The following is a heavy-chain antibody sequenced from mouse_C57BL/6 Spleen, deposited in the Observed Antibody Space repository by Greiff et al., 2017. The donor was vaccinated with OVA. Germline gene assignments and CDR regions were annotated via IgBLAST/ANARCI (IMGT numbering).Heavy chain of an antibody. J-gene: IGHJ2*01. CDR3: ARERNYDGSRRFDY. V-gene: IGHV3-6*01. Sequence: EVKLVESGPGLVKPSQSLSLTCSVTGSSITSGYYWNWLRQFPGNKLEWMGYISYDGSNNYNPSLKNRISITRDTSKHQFFLKLNSVTTEDTATDYCARERNYDGSRRFDYWGQGTTLTVSS. CDR1: GSSITSGYY. CDR2: ISYDGSN. D-gene: IGHD1-1*01.